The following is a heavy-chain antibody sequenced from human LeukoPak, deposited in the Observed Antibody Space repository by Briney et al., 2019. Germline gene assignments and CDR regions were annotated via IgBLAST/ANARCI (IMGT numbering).Heavy chain of an antibody. CDR1: GFTFSSYG. J-gene: IGHJ4*02. CDR2: ISYDGSNK. Sequence: GGSLRLSCAASGFTFSSYGMHWVRQAPGKGLEWVAVISYDGSNKYYADSVKGRFTISRDNSKNTLYLQMNSLRAEDTAVYYCAKDNSPRYYYDSSGYYSPPDYWGQGTLVTVSS. CDR3: AKDNSPRYYYDSSGYYSPPDY. V-gene: IGHV3-30*18. D-gene: IGHD3-22*01.